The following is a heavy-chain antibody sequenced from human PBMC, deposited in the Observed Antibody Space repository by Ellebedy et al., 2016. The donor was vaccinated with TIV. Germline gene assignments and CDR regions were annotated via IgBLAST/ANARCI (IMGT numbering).Heavy chain of an antibody. D-gene: IGHD3-9*01. CDR1: GFTFGYYA. Sequence: GGSLRLSCTTSGFTFGYYAMSWFRQAPGKGLEWVGFVRSKNYGETIEYAASVKGRFIISRDDSKIIAYLQMNSLKSEDTGVYYCSRRYLDLEGFGYVDNAFDIWGQGTMVTVSS. V-gene: IGHV3-49*03. J-gene: IGHJ3*02. CDR2: VRSKNYGETI. CDR3: SRRYLDLEGFGYVDNAFDI.